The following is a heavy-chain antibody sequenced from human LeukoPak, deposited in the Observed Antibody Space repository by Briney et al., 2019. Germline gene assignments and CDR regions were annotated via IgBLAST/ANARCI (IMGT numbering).Heavy chain of an antibody. D-gene: IGHD1-26*01. J-gene: IGHJ4*02. CDR2: ISYDGTNK. CDR3: AKDRIVGATFGPYYFDY. V-gene: IGHV3-30*18. Sequence: HPGGSLRLSCAASGFTFSTYGMHWARQAPGKGLEWVAVISYDGTNKYYADSVKGRFTISRDNSKNTLYLQMNSLRAEDTAVYYCAKDRIVGATFGPYYFDYWGQGALVTVSS. CDR1: GFTFSTYG.